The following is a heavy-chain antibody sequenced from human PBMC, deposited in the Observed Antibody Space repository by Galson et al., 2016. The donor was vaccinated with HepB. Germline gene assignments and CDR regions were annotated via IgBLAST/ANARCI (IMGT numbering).Heavy chain of an antibody. V-gene: IGHV1-24*01. D-gene: IGHD3-3*01. CDR3: ATHQDFEWGAFFDY. CDR2: FDPEEGET. Sequence: SVKVSCKVSGSTLSDSSIHWVRQAPGKGFEWMGGFDPEEGETVYAQKFQDRVTMTEDKSTDIAYMELSALKSEDSAIYCCATHQDFEWGAFFDYWGQGTLVSVAS. J-gene: IGHJ4*02. CDR1: GSTLSDSS.